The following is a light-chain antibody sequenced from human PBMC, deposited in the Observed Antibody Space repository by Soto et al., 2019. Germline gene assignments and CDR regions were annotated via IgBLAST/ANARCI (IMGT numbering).Light chain of an antibody. V-gene: IGLV1-44*01. CDR2: NNN. Sequence: QSVLTQPPTASGTPGQRVTVSCSGSSSNIGTNTVHWYQQLPGTAPKLLICNNNQRPSGVPDRFSGSKSGTSASLAISGLQSEDEADYYCAAWDDSLNGVVFGGGTKLTVL. J-gene: IGLJ2*01. CDR1: SSNIGTNT. CDR3: AAWDDSLNGVV.